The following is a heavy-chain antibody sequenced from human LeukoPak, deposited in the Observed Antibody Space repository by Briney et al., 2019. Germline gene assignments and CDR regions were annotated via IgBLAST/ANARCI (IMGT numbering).Heavy chain of an antibody. CDR2: IYTSGST. V-gene: IGHV4-4*07. CDR1: GGSISSYY. J-gene: IGHJ3*02. Sequence: SETLSLTCTVSGGSISSYYWSWIRQPAGKGLEWIGRIYTSGSTNYNPSLKSRVTMSVDTSKNQFSLKLSSVTAAGTAVYYCASSSGYYSGDAFDIWGQGTMVTVSS. D-gene: IGHD3-22*01. CDR3: ASSSGYYSGDAFDI.